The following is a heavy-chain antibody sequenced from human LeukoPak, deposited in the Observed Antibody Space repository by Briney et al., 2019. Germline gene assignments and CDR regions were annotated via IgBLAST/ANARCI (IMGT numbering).Heavy chain of an antibody. CDR1: GFTFSSYA. J-gene: IGHJ4*02. D-gene: IGHD5-12*01. Sequence: GGSLRLSCAASGFTFSSYAMHWVRQAPGKGLEWVALISYGGSTTYYADSVKGRFTISRDNSKNTLYLQMNSLRAEDTTVYYCARAPGRGSGYDCYFDYWGQGTLVTVSS. V-gene: IGHV3-30-3*01. CDR2: ISYGGSTT. CDR3: ARAPGRGSGYDCYFDY.